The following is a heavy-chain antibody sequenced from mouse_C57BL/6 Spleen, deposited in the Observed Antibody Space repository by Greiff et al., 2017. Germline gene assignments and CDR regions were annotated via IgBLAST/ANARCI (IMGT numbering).Heavy chain of an antibody. Sequence: EVQLQQSGPELVKPGASVKISCKASGYTFTDYYMNWVKQSHGKSLEWIGDINPNNGGTSYNQKLKGKATLTVDKSSSTAYMELRRLTSEASAVYYGARSGSSYWYFDVWGTGTTVTVSS. CDR2: INPNNGGT. J-gene: IGHJ1*03. CDR3: ARSGSSYWYFDV. V-gene: IGHV1-26*01. D-gene: IGHD1-1*01. CDR1: GYTFTDYY.